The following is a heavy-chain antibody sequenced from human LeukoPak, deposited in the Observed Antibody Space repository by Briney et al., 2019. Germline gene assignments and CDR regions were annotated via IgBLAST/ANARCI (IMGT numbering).Heavy chain of an antibody. Sequence: SGGSLRLSCAASGFTFSSYAMSWVRQAPGKGLEWVSAISGSGDTTYYADSVKGRFTISRDNSKKTLYLQMNSLRAEDTAVSFCAKEYSGTFSPFPSYFDYWGQGTLVTVSS. V-gene: IGHV3-23*01. D-gene: IGHD1-26*01. CDR1: GFTFSSYA. CDR3: AKEYSGTFSPFPSYFDY. J-gene: IGHJ4*02. CDR2: ISGSGDTT.